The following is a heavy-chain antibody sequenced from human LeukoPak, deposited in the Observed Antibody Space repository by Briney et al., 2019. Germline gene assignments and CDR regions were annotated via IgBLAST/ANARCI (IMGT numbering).Heavy chain of an antibody. CDR2: MNPNSGNT. CDR3: ARASPGVDAFDI. Sequence: ASVKVSCKASGGTFSSYAISWVRQAPGQGLEWMGWMNPNSGNTGYAQKFQGRVTMTRNTSISTAYMELSSLRSEDTAVYYCARASPGVDAFDIWGQGTMVTVSS. D-gene: IGHD3-10*01. J-gene: IGHJ3*02. CDR1: GGTFSSYA. V-gene: IGHV1-8*02.